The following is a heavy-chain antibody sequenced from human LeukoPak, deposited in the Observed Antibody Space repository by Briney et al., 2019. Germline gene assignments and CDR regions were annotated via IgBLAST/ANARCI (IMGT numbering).Heavy chain of an antibody. J-gene: IGHJ4*02. V-gene: IGHV3-23*01. D-gene: IGHD6-13*01. CDR1: GFTFSSYA. Sequence: GGSLRLSCAASGFTFSSYAMSWVRQAPGKGLEWVSAISGSGGSTYYADSVKGRFTISRDNSKNTLYLQMNSLRAEDTAVYYCAKGVYSSSWYEIRTFDYWGQGTLVTVSS. CDR2: ISGSGGST. CDR3: AKGVYSSSWYEIRTFDY.